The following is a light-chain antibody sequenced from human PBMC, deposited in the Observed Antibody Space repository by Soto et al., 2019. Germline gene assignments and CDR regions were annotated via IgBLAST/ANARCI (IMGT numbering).Light chain of an antibody. V-gene: IGKV3-20*01. CDR2: GAS. CDR1: QTVHNSF. CDR3: QHYGRSSWT. Sequence: DIDLTQSPATLSLSPGERVTLSCRASQTVHNSFVAWYQQKPGQAPRLLIYGASTRATGVPDRFSGSGYGTYFTLTISSLEPEDFAVYFCQHYGRSSWTFGQGTKVEIK. J-gene: IGKJ1*01.